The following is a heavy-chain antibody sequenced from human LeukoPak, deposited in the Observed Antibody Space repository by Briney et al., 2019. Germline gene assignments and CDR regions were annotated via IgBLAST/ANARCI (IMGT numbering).Heavy chain of an antibody. Sequence: SETLSLTYTVSGGSISSYYWSWIRQPPGKGLEWIGYIYYSGSTNYNPSLKSRVTISVDTSKNQFSLKLSSVTAADTAVYYCARDRRPWSGFDPWGQGTLVTVSS. CDR2: IYYSGST. CDR3: ARDRRPWSGFDP. J-gene: IGHJ5*02. D-gene: IGHD2-15*01. CDR1: GGSISSYY. V-gene: IGHV4-59*01.